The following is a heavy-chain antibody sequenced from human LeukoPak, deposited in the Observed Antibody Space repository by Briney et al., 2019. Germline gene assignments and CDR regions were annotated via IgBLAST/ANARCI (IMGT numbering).Heavy chain of an antibody. Sequence: SETLSLTCTVSGGSISSSSYYWGWIRQPPGKGLEWIGSIYYSGSTYYNPSLKSRVTISVDTSKNQFSLKLSSVTAADTAVYCCEAGTAGRYYYMDVWGKGTTVTISS. CDR3: EAGTAGRYYYMDV. V-gene: IGHV4-39*01. D-gene: IGHD6-19*01. J-gene: IGHJ6*03. CDR2: IYYSGST. CDR1: GGSISSSSYY.